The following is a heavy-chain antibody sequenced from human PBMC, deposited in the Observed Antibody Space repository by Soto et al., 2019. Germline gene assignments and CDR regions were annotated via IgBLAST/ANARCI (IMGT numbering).Heavy chain of an antibody. Sequence: GSLRLSCATSGFNFSSYSMHWVRQAPGKGLEWVAVIWYDGSNKYYADSVKGRFTISRDNSKNTVHLQMNNLRAEDTAVYYCARPKTKVTTFGMDVWGQGPTVTFSS. D-gene: IGHD4-4*01. J-gene: IGHJ6*02. CDR2: IWYDGSNK. CDR1: GFNFSSYS. V-gene: IGHV3-33*01. CDR3: ARPKTKVTTFGMDV.